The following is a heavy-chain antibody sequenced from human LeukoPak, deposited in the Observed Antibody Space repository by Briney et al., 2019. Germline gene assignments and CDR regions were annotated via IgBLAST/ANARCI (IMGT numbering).Heavy chain of an antibody. CDR2: INHSGST. CDR3: ARAPKGMTTVRYYYYYYMDV. CDR1: GGSFSGYY. J-gene: IGHJ6*03. V-gene: IGHV4-34*01. D-gene: IGHD4-11*01. Sequence: SETLSLTCADYGGSFSGYYWSWIRQPPGKGLEWIGEINHSGSTNYNPSLKSRVTISVDTSKNQFSLKLSSVTAADTAVYFCARAPKGMTTVRYYYYYYMDVWGKGTTVTVSS.